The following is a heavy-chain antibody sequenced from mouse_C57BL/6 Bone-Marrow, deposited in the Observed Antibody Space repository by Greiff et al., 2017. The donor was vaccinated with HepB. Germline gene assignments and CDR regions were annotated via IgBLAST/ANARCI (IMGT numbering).Heavy chain of an antibody. CDR1: GFTFSSYG. Sequence: DVKLVESGGDLVKPGGSLKLSCAASGFTFSSYGMSWVRQTPDKRLEWVATISSGGSYTYYPDSVKGRFTISRDNAKNTLYLQMSSLKSEDTAMYYCARPNSLKYYGSGPFAYWGQGTLVTVSA. D-gene: IGHD1-1*01. V-gene: IGHV5-6*02. CDR3: ARPNSLKYYGSGPFAY. CDR2: ISSGGSYT. J-gene: IGHJ3*01.